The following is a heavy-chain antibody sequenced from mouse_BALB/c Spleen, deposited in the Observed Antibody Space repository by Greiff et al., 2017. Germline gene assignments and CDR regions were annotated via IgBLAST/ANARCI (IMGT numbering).Heavy chain of an antibody. CDR1: GYTFTSYW. CDR3: ARGDMITAWFAY. CDR2: INPSNGRT. V-gene: IGHV1S81*02. J-gene: IGHJ3*01. Sequence: QVQLQQPGAELVKPGASVKLSCKASGYTFTSYWMHWVKQRPGQGLEWIGEINPSNGRTNYNEKFKSKATLTVDKSSSTAYMQLSSLTSEDSAVYYCARGDMITAWFAYWGQGTLVTVSA. D-gene: IGHD2-4*01.